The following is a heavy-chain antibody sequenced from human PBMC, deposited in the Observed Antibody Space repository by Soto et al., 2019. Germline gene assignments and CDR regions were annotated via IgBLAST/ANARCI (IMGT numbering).Heavy chain of an antibody. CDR3: ARGRSCGSVKCRELSV. Sequence: ASVKVSCKASGFTFTSYDINWVRHAAGHGPEWMGWMNPNSGNTGYAQKFQGRVTMTRNTSISTAYMELSSLSSEDSAVYYCARGRSCGSVKCRELSVRGKGTTVTVSS. CDR2: MNPNSGNT. CDR1: GFTFTSYD. D-gene: IGHD1-26*01. J-gene: IGHJ6*04. V-gene: IGHV1-8*01.